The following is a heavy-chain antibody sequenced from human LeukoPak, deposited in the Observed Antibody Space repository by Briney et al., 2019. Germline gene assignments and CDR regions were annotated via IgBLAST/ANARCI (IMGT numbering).Heavy chain of an antibody. D-gene: IGHD3-10*01. J-gene: IGHJ4*02. Sequence: SQTLSLTCAISGDSVSNNSAAWNWIRQSPSRGLEWLGRTYYRSKWYNDYAVSVKSRITINPDTSKNQFSLQLNSVTPEDTAVYYCARDHYGSGTPGSLFAFVWGQGTLVTVSS. V-gene: IGHV6-1*01. CDR2: TYYRSKWYN. CDR1: GDSVSNNSAA. CDR3: ARDHYGSGTPGSLFAFV.